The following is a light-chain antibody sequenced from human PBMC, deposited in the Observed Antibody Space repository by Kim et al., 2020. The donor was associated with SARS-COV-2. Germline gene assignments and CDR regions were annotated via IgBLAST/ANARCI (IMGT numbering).Light chain of an antibody. V-gene: IGKV3-20*01. CDR1: QSVSSSY. CDR2: DAS. J-gene: IGKJ1*01. Sequence: CPGERATLSCRASQSVSSSYLAWYQQKPGQAPRLLIYDASSRATGIPDRFSGSGSGTDFTLTISRLEPEEFAVYYCQQYGSSPRTFGQGTKVDI. CDR3: QQYGSSPRT.